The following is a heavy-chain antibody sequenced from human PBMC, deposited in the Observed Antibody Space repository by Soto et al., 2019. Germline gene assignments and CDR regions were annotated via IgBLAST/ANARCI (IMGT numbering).Heavy chain of an antibody. CDR3: AKDRSPSRYWYSDL. CDR2: ISDSGGTT. CDR1: GFAFSSYA. V-gene: IGHV3-23*01. D-gene: IGHD3-16*02. Sequence: DVQLLESGGGLIQPGGSLRLSCAASGFAFSSYAMNWVRQAPGKGLKWVSLISDSGGTTYYADSVKGRFTISRDNSKNTVYLQMNSLRAEDTAVYYCAKDRSPSRYWYSDLWGRGTLVTVSS. J-gene: IGHJ2*01.